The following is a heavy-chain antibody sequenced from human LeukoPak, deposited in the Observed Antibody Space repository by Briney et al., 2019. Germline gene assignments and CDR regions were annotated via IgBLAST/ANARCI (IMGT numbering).Heavy chain of an antibody. CDR2: IYTSGST. CDR1: GGSISSYY. CDR3: ARHFLFGDHGAFDI. D-gene: IGHD4-17*01. Sequence: PSETLSLTCTVSGGSISSYYWSWIRQPPGKGLEWIGYIYTSGSTNYNPSLKSRVTISVDTSKNQFSLKLSSVTAADTAVYYCARHFLFGDHGAFDIWGQGTMVTVSS. J-gene: IGHJ3*02. V-gene: IGHV4-4*09.